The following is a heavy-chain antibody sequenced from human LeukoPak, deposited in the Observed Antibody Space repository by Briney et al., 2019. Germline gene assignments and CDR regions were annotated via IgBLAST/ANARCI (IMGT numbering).Heavy chain of an antibody. J-gene: IGHJ4*02. CDR1: GFTFSNYG. Sequence: GGSLRLSCAASGFTFSNYGMHWVRQAPGKGLEWVAYIRHDGIDNLYEDSVKGRFTISRDNSKNTLYLQMDSLRAEDTAMYYCAKDPGYRDFWGQGTLVTVSS. D-gene: IGHD5-18*01. CDR2: IRHDGIDN. V-gene: IGHV3-30*02. CDR3: AKDPGYRDF.